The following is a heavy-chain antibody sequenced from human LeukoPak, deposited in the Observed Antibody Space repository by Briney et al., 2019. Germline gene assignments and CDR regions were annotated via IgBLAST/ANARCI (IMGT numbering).Heavy chain of an antibody. Sequence: ASVKVSCKASGYTFTGYYMHWVRQAPGQGLEWMGWINPNSGGTIYAQKFQGRVTMTRDTSISTAYMELSRLRSDDTAVYYCARDNDSRDPPHFDYWGQGTLVTVSS. CDR3: ARDNDSRDPPHFDY. CDR2: INPNSGGT. D-gene: IGHD3-16*01. V-gene: IGHV1-2*02. J-gene: IGHJ4*02. CDR1: GYTFTGYY.